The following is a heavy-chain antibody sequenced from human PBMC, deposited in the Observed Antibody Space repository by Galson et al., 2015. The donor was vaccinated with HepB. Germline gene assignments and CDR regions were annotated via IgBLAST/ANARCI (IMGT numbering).Heavy chain of an antibody. D-gene: IGHD3-22*01. J-gene: IGHJ6*02. Sequence: SVKVSCKASGYTFTSYGISWVRQAPGQGLEWMGWISAYNGNTNYAQKLQGRVTMTTDTSTSTAYMELRSLRSDDTAVYYCAREYTPITMIVVVTSTHYYYYGMDVWGQGTTVTVSS. V-gene: IGHV1-18*04. CDR2: ISAYNGNT. CDR3: AREYTPITMIVVVTSTHYYYYGMDV. CDR1: GYTFTSYG.